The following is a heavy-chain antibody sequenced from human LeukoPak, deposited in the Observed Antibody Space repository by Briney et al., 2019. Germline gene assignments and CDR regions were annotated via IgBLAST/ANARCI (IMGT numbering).Heavy chain of an antibody. CDR1: GFTFSSYA. Sequence: GGSLRLSCAASGFTFSSYAMNWVRQAPGQGLEWVSGISGSATSTYYADSVKGRFTISRDNANNTLYLQLNNLRAEDTAVYYCAKGPRVFGGLIGSGGYYFDYWGQGTLVTVSS. V-gene: IGHV3-23*01. CDR2: ISGSATST. J-gene: IGHJ4*02. CDR3: AKGPRVFGGLIGSGGYYFDY. D-gene: IGHD3-16*02.